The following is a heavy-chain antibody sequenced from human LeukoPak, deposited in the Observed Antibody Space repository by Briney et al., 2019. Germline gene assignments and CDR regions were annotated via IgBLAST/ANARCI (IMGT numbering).Heavy chain of an antibody. D-gene: IGHD2/OR15-2a*01. Sequence: PSETLSLTCTVSGGSFRTYYWSWIRQPPGKGLECVGYINYSGSTTYSPSLKSRVTISVDTSKSQFSLKLSSVTAPATAAYYCARGIKPRPGAAPAYWGPGTLVTVSS. CDR3: ARGIKPRPGAAPAY. CDR1: GGSFRTYY. V-gene: IGHV4-59*01. J-gene: IGHJ4*02. CDR2: INYSGST.